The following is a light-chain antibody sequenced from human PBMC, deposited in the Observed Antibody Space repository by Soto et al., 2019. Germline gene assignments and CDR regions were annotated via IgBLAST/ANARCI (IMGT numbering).Light chain of an antibody. CDR2: DAS. CDR1: QSISSW. J-gene: IGKJ1*01. CDR3: QQYNSYSGT. Sequence: DIQMTQSPSTLSASVGDRVTITCRASQSISSWLAWYQQKPGKAPKLLIYDASSLESGVPSRFISSGSGTDFTLTISSLQPDDFATYYCQQYNSYSGTFGQGTKVDIK. V-gene: IGKV1-5*01.